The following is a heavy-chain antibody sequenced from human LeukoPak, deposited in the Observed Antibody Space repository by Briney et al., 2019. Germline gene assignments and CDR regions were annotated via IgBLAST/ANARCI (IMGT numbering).Heavy chain of an antibody. Sequence: PSETLSLTCTVSGGSISSYYWSWIRQPPGKGLEWIGYIYYSGSTNYNPSLKSRVTISVDTSKNQFSLKLSSVTAADTAVYYCARGKSRYYGGNLEFDYWGQGTLVTVSS. D-gene: IGHD4-23*01. J-gene: IGHJ4*02. CDR1: GGSISSYY. CDR2: IYYSGST. V-gene: IGHV4-59*12. CDR3: ARGKSRYYGGNLEFDY.